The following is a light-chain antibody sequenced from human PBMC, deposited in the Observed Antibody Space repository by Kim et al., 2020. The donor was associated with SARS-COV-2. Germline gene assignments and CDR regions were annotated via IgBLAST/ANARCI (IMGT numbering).Light chain of an antibody. V-gene: IGLV2-14*03. Sequence: QSALTQPASVSGSPGQSITISCTGTSRDVGGYKYVSWYQQHPGKAPKLIIYDVTYRPSGVSDRFSGSKSGNTASLTISVLQTEDEAHYYFSSYTSSSTRVFGGGTQLTVL. J-gene: IGLJ3*02. CDR1: SRDVGGYKY. CDR3: SSYTSSSTRV. CDR2: DVT.